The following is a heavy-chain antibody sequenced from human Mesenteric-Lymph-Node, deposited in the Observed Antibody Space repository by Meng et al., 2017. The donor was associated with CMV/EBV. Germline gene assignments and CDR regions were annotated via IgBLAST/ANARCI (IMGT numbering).Heavy chain of an antibody. Sequence: GGSLRLSCAASGFTFSSYAMSWVRQAPGKGLEWVSVISGSGGSTYYADSVKGRFTISRDNSKNTLYLQMNSLRAEDTAVYYCAREQLRFLEWLLVYYYYGMDVWGQGTTVTVSS. V-gene: IGHV3-23*01. CDR3: AREQLRFLEWLLVYYYYGMDV. CDR1: GFTFSSYA. J-gene: IGHJ6*02. CDR2: ISGSGGST. D-gene: IGHD3-3*01.